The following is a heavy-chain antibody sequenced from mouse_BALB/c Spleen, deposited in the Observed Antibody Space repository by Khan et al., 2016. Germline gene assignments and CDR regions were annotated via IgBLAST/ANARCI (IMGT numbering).Heavy chain of an antibody. CDR1: GISITTGNYR. CDR2: IYYSGTI. V-gene: IGHV3-5*02. Sequence: EVQLQESGPGLVKPSQTVSLTCTVTGISITTGNYRWSWIRQFPGNKLEWIGYIYYSGTITYNPSLTSRTTITRDTSKNQFFLEMNSLTAEDTATYSCERAYYCNYYFDYWGQGTTLTVSA. CDR3: ERAYYCNYYFDY. J-gene: IGHJ2*01. D-gene: IGHD2-10*01.